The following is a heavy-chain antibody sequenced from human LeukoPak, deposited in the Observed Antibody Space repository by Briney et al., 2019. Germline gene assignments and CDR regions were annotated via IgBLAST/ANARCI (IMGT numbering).Heavy chain of an antibody. J-gene: IGHJ6*03. D-gene: IGHD4-11*01. CDR2: IWYDGSNK. CDR3: ARAYSNYGTPWYMDV. CDR1: GFTFSSYG. Sequence: PGRSLRLSCAASGFTFSSYGIHWVRQAPGKGLEWVAVIWYDGSNKYYADSVKGRFTISRDNSKNTLYLQMNSLRAEDTAVYYCARAYSNYGTPWYMDVWGKGTTVTVSS. V-gene: IGHV3-33*01.